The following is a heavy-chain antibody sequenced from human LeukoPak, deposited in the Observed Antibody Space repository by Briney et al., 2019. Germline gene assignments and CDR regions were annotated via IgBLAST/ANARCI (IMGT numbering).Heavy chain of an antibody. CDR2: IRYDGSNK. CDR1: GFTFSAYG. D-gene: IGHD2-15*01. V-gene: IGHV3-30*02. J-gene: IGHJ4*02. Sequence: QHGGSLRLSCAASGFTFSAYGMHWVRQAPGKGLEWVAFIRYDGSNKYYADSVKGRFTISRDNSKNTLYLQMNSLRAEDTAVYYCAKDQDDTPSRLPEGYWGQGTLVTVSS. CDR3: AKDQDDTPSRLPEGY.